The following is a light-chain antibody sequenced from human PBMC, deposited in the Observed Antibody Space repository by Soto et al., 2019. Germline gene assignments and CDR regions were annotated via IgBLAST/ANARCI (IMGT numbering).Light chain of an antibody. V-gene: IGLV2-14*03. Sequence: ALTQPASVSGSPGQSITISCTGTSSDIGSYNYVSWYQQHPGRAPKLLIYGVSNRPSGVSDRFSGSKSGITASLTISGLQAEDEADYYCNSYTTNNNVFGTGTKVTVL. J-gene: IGLJ1*01. CDR3: NSYTTNNNV. CDR1: SSDIGSYNY. CDR2: GVS.